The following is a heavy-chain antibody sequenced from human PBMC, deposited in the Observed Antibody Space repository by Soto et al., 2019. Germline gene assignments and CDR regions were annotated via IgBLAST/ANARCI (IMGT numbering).Heavy chain of an antibody. CDR3: ARDRHGYSSGWLDYFDY. D-gene: IGHD6-19*01. CDR1: GGSISSGDYY. V-gene: IGHV4-30-4*01. CDR2: IYYSGST. Sequence: LSLTCTVSGGSISSGDYYWSWIRQPPGKGLEWIGYIYYSGSTYYNPSLKSRVTISVDTSKNQFSLKLSSVTAADTAVYYCARDRHGYSSGWLDYFDYWGQGTLVTVSS. J-gene: IGHJ4*02.